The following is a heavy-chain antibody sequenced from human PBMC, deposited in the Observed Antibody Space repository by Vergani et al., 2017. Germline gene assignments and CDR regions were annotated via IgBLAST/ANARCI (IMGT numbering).Heavy chain of an antibody. CDR2: ISSSSSYI. V-gene: IGHV3-21*01. D-gene: IGHD5-12*01. J-gene: IGHJ4*02. CDR1: GFTFSSYS. CDR3: ARSGYEIPFFDY. Sequence: EVQLVESGGGLVKPGGSLRLSCAASGFTFSSYSMNWVRQAPGKGLEWVSSISSSSSYIYYADSVKGRFTISRDNAKNSLYLQMNSLRAEDTAVYYCARSGYEIPFFDYWGQGTLVTVSS.